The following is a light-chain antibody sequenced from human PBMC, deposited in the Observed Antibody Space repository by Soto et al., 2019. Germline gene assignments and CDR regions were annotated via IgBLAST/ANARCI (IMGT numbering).Light chain of an antibody. Sequence: DIVMTQTPLSLPVTPGEPATLSCRASQSSNSNLAWYQQKPGQAPRLLIYGASTRATGFPARFSGSGSGTEFTLTISSLQSEDFAVYYCQQYDNWPRTFGQGTKVDIK. J-gene: IGKJ1*01. CDR3: QQYDNWPRT. CDR1: QSSNSN. CDR2: GAS. V-gene: IGKV3-15*01.